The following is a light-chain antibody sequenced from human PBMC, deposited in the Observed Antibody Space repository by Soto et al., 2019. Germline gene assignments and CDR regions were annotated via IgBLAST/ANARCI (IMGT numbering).Light chain of an antibody. CDR2: LEGSGSY. Sequence: QPVLTQSSSASASLGSSVKLTCTLSSGHSSYIIAWHHQQPGKAPRYLMKLEGSGSYNKGSGVPDRFSGSSSGADRYLTISNLPFEDEATYYCETWDSNTRVFGGGPQVTVL. J-gene: IGLJ2*01. CDR3: ETWDSNTRV. CDR1: SGHSSYI. V-gene: IGLV4-60*02.